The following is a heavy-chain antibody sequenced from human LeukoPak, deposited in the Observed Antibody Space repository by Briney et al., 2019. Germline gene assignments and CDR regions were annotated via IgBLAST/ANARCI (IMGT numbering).Heavy chain of an antibody. J-gene: IGHJ4*02. CDR1: GFTFSSYD. Sequence: GGSLRLSCAASGFTFSSYDMHWVRQAPGKGLEWVAVISYDGSNKYYADSVKGRFTISRDNSKNTLHLQMNSLRAEDTAVYYCAKGLYYYDSSGYPPGYWGQGTLVTVSS. V-gene: IGHV3-30*18. CDR2: ISYDGSNK. D-gene: IGHD3-22*01. CDR3: AKGLYYYDSSGYPPGY.